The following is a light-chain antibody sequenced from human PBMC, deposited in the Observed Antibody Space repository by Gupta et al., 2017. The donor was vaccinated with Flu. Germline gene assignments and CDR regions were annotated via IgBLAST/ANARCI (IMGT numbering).Light chain of an antibody. V-gene: IGKV1-39*01. J-gene: IGKJ1*01. CDR1: QYINNF. CDR3: QQSDDGTWT. CDR2: GAS. Sequence: DIQVTQSPSSLSASVRDRVTISCRASQYINNFLNWYQQKPGKAPKLLIYGASTLQRGVPSRFSGGGSGADFTLTISRLQPEDFATYYCQQSDDGTWTFGQGTNV.